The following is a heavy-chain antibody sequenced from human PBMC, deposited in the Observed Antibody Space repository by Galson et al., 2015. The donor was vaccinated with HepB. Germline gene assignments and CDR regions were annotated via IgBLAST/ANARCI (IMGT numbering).Heavy chain of an antibody. D-gene: IGHD6-19*01. CDR3: VKGGIAVAGLLFWYFDY. J-gene: IGHJ4*02. V-gene: IGHV3-33*06. Sequence: SLRLSCAASGFTFSSYGMHWVRQAPGMGLEWVAVIWYDGSNKYYADSVKGRFTISRDNSKNTLYLQMSSLRAEDTAVYYCVKGGIAVAGLLFWYFDYWGQGTLVTVSS. CDR2: IWYDGSNK. CDR1: GFTFSSYG.